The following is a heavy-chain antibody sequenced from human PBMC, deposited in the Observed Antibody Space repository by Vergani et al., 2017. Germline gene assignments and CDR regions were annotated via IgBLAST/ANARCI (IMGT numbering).Heavy chain of an antibody. D-gene: IGHD5-18*01. CDR2: ISSSSSYI. J-gene: IGHJ6*02. Sequence: EVQLVESGGGLVKPGGSLRLSCAASGFTFSSYSMNWVRQAPGKGLEWVSSISSSSSYIYYADSVMGRFTISRDNAKNSLYLQMNSLRAEDTAVYYCAREEDGYSYGLLNYYYGMDVWGQGTTVTVSS. V-gene: IGHV3-21*01. CDR3: AREEDGYSYGLLNYYYGMDV. CDR1: GFTFSSYS.